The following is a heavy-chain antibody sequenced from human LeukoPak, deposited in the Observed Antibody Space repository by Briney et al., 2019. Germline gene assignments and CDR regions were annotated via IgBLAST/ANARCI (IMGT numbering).Heavy chain of an antibody. CDR3: ADGYSSGQDAFDI. D-gene: IGHD6-19*01. CDR1: GGTFSSYT. J-gene: IGHJ3*02. V-gene: IGHV1-69*02. Sequence: SVKVSCKASGGTFSSYTISWVRQAPGQGLECMGRIIPILGIANYAQKFQGRVTITADKSTSTAYMELSSLRSEDTAVYYCADGYSSGQDAFDIWGQGTMVTVSS. CDR2: IIPILGIA.